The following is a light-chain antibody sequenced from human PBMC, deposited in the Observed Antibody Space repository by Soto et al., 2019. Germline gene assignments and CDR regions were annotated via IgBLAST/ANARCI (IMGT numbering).Light chain of an antibody. J-gene: IGLJ1*01. CDR1: SSNIGNNA. Sequence: QYVLTQPPSVSEAPRQRVTISCSGSSSNIGNNAVNWYQQLPGKAPKLLIYYDDLLPSGVSDRFSGSKSGTSASLAISGLQSEDEADYYCAAWDDSLNGLVFGTGTKVTVL. CDR2: YDD. CDR3: AAWDDSLNGLV. V-gene: IGLV1-36*01.